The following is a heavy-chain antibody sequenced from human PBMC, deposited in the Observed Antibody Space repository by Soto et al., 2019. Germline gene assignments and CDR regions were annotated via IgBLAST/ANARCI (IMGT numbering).Heavy chain of an antibody. J-gene: IGHJ1*01. CDR3: ARGGGRQWRMGRPTFQH. CDR1: GFTFSSYG. CDR2: IWYDGSNK. Sequence: GGSLRLSCAASGFTFSSYGMHWVRQAPGKGLEWVAVIWYDGSNKYYADSVKGRFTISRDNSKNTLYLQMNSLRAEDTAVYYCARGGGRQWRMGRPTFQHWGQGTLVTVSS. D-gene: IGHD6-19*01. V-gene: IGHV3-33*01.